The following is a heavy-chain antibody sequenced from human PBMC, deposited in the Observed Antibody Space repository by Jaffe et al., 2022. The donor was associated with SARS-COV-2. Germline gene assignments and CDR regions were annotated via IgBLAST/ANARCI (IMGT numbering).Heavy chain of an antibody. CDR1: GGSITVIGYY. V-gene: IGHV4-39*01. CDR2: IYYSGRT. Sequence: QLQLQESGPGLVKPSETLSLICTVSGGSITVIGYYWGWIRQPPGKGLEWIGNIYYSGRTDYNPSLKSRAAISVDTSKNQFSLNLTSVTAADTAVYYCARLRAGYAGYWGQGTLVTVSS. D-gene: IGHD2-15*01. CDR3: ARLRAGYAGY. J-gene: IGHJ4*02.